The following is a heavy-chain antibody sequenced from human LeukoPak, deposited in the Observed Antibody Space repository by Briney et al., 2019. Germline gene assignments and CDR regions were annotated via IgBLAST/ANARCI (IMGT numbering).Heavy chain of an antibody. D-gene: IGHD3-10*01. CDR1: GFTFSSYA. Sequence: PGRSLRLSCAASGFTFSSYAMHWVRQAPGKGLEWVAVISYDGSNKYYADSVKGRFTISRDNSKNTLYLQMNSLRAEDTAVYYCAKRITMVRGDLDYWGQGTLVTVSS. J-gene: IGHJ4*02. CDR3: AKRITMVRGDLDY. V-gene: IGHV3-30-3*01. CDR2: ISYDGSNK.